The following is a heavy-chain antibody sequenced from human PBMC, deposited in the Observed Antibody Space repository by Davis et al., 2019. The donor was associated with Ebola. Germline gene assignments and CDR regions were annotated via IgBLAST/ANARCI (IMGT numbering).Heavy chain of an antibody. CDR1: GGALAYFS. Sequence: ASVKVSCKVSGGALAYFSMHWVRLVSGKGLEWMGWMSPYSGITNYPQKFQGRVTMTADTSTSTAYMELRSLRSDDTAVYYCARAMGPIAAAANVWFDPWGQGTLVTVSS. J-gene: IGHJ5*02. CDR3: ARAMGPIAAAANVWFDP. D-gene: IGHD6-13*01. V-gene: IGHV1-18*04. CDR2: MSPYSGIT.